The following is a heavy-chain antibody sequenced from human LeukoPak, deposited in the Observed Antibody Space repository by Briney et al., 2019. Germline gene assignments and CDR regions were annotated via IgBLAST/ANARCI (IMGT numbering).Heavy chain of an antibody. D-gene: IGHD3-10*01. CDR2: INPNSGGT. V-gene: IGHV1-2*02. CDR1: GYTFTDYY. CDR3: ARDEGTSLNHYDY. J-gene: IGHJ4*02. Sequence: ASVKVSCKASGYTFTDYYMHWVRQAPGQGLEWMGWINPNSGGTKYARKFQGRVTMTSDTSIGTAYMEMGRVRSDDTAVYYCARDEGTSLNHYDYWGQGTLVTVSS.